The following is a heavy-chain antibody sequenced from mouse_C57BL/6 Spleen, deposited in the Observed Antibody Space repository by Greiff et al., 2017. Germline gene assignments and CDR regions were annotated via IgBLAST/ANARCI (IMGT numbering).Heavy chain of an antibody. CDR3: AREDSNGYYFDY. D-gene: IGHD2-5*01. CDR1: GYAFSSSW. CDR2: IYPGDGDT. J-gene: IGHJ2*01. V-gene: IGHV1-82*01. Sequence: VQRVESGPELVKPGASVKISCKASGYAFSSSWMNWVKQRPGKGLEWIGRIYPGDGDTNYNGKFKGKATLTADKSSSTAYMQLSSLTSEDSAVYFCAREDSNGYYFDYWGQGTTLTVSS.